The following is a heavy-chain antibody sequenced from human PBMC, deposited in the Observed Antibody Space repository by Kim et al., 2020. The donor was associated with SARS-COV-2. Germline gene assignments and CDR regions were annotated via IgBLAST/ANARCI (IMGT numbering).Heavy chain of an antibody. J-gene: IGHJ4*02. Sequence: YNPSLESRVTISVDTSKNRFALKLSSVTAADTAVYYCARVGNLLWFGEPYWGQGTLVTVSS. D-gene: IGHD3-10*01. V-gene: IGHV4-39*06. CDR3: ARVGNLLWFGEPY.